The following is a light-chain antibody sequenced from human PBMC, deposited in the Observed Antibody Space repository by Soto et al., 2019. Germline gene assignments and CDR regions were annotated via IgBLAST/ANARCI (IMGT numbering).Light chain of an antibody. V-gene: IGLV2-14*01. CDR3: SSYTSSSTGVV. Sequence: QSALTQPASVSGSPGQSITISCTGTSSDVGGYNYVSWYQQHPGKAPKLMIYDVSNRPSGVSNRFSGSKSGNTASLTISGLQAEDEADYSCSSYTSSSTGVVFGGGTKVTVL. CDR1: SSDVGGYNY. J-gene: IGLJ2*01. CDR2: DVS.